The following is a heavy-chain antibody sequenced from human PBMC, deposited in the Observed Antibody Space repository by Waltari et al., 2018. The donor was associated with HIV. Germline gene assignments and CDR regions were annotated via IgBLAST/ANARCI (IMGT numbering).Heavy chain of an antibody. D-gene: IGHD3-22*01. Sequence: EVQLVESGGGLVQPGRSLRLSCAASGFTFDDYAMHWVRQAPGKGLEWVSGISWNSGSIGYADSVKGRFTISRDNAKNSLYLQMNSLRAEDTALYYCAKDYYYSIRGYFDYWGQGTLVTVSS. V-gene: IGHV3-9*01. CDR1: GFTFDDYA. CDR2: ISWNSGSI. J-gene: IGHJ4*02. CDR3: AKDYYYSIRGYFDY.